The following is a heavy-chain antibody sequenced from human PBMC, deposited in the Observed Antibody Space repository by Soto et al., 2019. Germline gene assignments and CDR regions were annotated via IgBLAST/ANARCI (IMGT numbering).Heavy chain of an antibody. CDR2: ISAYNYNT. CDR3: ARLPGGFRIVLDY. V-gene: IGHV1-18*01. Sequence: ASVQISWESSGSAFRIYGFIWVLQAPGQGLEWMGRISAYNYNTHYAQNFEGRVTMTTDTSTSTAYMELRSLRSDDTAIYYCARLPGGFRIVLDYWGQGTQVTVSS. CDR1: GSAFRIYG. J-gene: IGHJ4*02. D-gene: IGHD3-16*01.